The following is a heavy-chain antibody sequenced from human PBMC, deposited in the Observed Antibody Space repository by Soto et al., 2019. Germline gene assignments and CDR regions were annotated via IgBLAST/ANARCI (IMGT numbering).Heavy chain of an antibody. V-gene: IGHV4-4*02. D-gene: IGHD2-8*01. CDR1: GGSISSSNW. CDR2: IYHSGST. J-gene: IGHJ6*02. CDR3: ARRGYCTNGACYYGMDV. Sequence: SETLSLTCAVSGGSISSSNWWSWVRQPPGKGLEWIGEIYHSGSTNYNPSLKSRVTISVDKSKNQFSLKLSSVTAADTAVYYCARRGYCTNGACYYGMDVWGQGTTVT.